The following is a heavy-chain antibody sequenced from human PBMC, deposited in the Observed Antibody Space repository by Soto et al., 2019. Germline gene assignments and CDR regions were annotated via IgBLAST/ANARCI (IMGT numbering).Heavy chain of an antibody. Sequence: ASVKVSCKASGYTFTSYGISWVRQAPGQGLEWMGWISAYNGNTNYAQKLQGRVTMTADTSTSTAYMELRSLRSDDTAVYYCARGRYCSGGSCYRFDPWGQGTLVTVSS. CDR2: ISAYNGNT. CDR3: ARGRYCSGGSCYRFDP. CDR1: GYTFTSYG. J-gene: IGHJ5*02. D-gene: IGHD2-15*01. V-gene: IGHV1-18*01.